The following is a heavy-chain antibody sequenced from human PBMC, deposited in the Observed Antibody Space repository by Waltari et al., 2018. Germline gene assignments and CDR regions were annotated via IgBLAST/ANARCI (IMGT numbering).Heavy chain of an antibody. CDR3: VRDKGSSSWHAFDS. CDR2: IISDGTTT. CDR1: GFISTTYP. V-gene: IGHV3-48*01. J-gene: IGHJ4*02. D-gene: IGHD2-2*01. Sequence: EVQLVESGGGLVQLGGSLRPSCATSGFISTTYPMNWVRQAPGKGLEWVSFIISDGTTTHYADSVKGRFTISRDNAKNSLYLQMNSLRVEDSAVYYCVRDKGSSSWHAFDSWGQGILITVSS.